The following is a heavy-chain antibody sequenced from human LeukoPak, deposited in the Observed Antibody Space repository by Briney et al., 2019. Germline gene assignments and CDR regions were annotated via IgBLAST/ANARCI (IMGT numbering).Heavy chain of an antibody. CDR2: INHSGST. CDR3: ARDQYGDYFGFDY. Sequence: SETLSLTCAVSGGSFSGYYWSWIRQPPGKGLEWIGEINHSGSTNYNPSLKSRVTISVDTSKNQFSLKLSSVTAADTAVYYCARDQYGDYFGFDYWGQGTLVTVSS. J-gene: IGHJ4*02. CDR1: GGSFSGYY. D-gene: IGHD4-17*01. V-gene: IGHV4-34*01.